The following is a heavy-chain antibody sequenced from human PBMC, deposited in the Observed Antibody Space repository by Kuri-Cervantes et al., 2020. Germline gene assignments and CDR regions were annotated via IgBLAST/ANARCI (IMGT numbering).Heavy chain of an antibody. CDR3: ARSMGGAFDI. CDR1: GFTVSSNY. J-gene: IGHJ3*02. D-gene: IGHD6-6*01. CDR2: INHSGST. V-gene: IGHV4-34*01. Sequence: GSLRLSCAASGFTVSSNYMSWIRQPPGKGLEWIGEINHSGSTNYNPSLKSRVTISVDTSKNQFSLKLSSVTAADTAVYYCARSMGGAFDIWGQGTMVTVSS.